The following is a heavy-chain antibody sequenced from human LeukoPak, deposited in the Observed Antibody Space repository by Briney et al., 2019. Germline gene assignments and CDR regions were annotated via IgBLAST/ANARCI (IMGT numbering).Heavy chain of an antibody. V-gene: IGHV1-8*01. CDR2: MNPNSGNT. CDR1: GYTFTSYD. D-gene: IGHD3-3*01. J-gene: IGHJ5*02. Sequence: GASVKVSCKASGYTFTSYDINWVRQATGQGLEWMGWMNPNSGNTGYAQKFQGRVTMTRNTSISTAYMELSSLRSEDTAVYYCARVVTHYDFWSGYSWFDPWGQGTLVTVSS. CDR3: ARVVTHYDFWSGYSWFDP.